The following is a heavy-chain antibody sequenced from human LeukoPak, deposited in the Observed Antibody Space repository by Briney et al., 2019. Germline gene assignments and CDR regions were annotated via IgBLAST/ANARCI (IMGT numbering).Heavy chain of an antibody. J-gene: IGHJ4*02. Sequence: PSETLSRNCAVYGGSFSGYYWSWIRQPPGKGLEWMGEINHSGSTNYKPSLKSRVTISVDTSKTQFSLKLSSVTAADTAVYYCARGWHPSYYDFWSGYSRGLDYWGQGTLVTVSS. V-gene: IGHV4-34*01. CDR2: INHSGST. CDR3: ARGWHPSYYDFWSGYSRGLDY. CDR1: GGSFSGYY. D-gene: IGHD3-3*01.